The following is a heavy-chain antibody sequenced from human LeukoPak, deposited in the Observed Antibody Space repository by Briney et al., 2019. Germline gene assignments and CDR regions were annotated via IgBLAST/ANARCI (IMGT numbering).Heavy chain of an antibody. V-gene: IGHV3-20*04. J-gene: IGHJ6*02. Sequence: GGSLRLSCAASGFTFDDYGMSWVRQAPGKGLEWVSGINWNGGSTGYADSVKGRFTISRDNAKNSLYLQMNSLRAEDTAVYYSAKPLRYQDYYYYGMDVWGQGTTVTVSS. CDR2: INWNGGST. CDR1: GFTFDDYG. D-gene: IGHD2-2*01. CDR3: AKPLRYQDYYYYGMDV.